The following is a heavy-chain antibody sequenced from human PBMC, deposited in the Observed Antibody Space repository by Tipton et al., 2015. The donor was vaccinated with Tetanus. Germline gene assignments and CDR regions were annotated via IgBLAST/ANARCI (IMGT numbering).Heavy chain of an antibody. CDR3: VRGRGLGAYSYGFEY. CDR2: IYYTAHN. CDR1: GASINAGGYL. Sequence: TLSLTCTVSGASINAGGYLWTWVRQRPGKGLEWIGNIYYTAHNSYNPSLDSRVSISVDTSKNQFSLKLTSVTAADTAVYYCVRGRGLGAYSYGFEYWGQGALVTVSS. D-gene: IGHD5-18*01. V-gene: IGHV4-30-4*07. J-gene: IGHJ4*02.